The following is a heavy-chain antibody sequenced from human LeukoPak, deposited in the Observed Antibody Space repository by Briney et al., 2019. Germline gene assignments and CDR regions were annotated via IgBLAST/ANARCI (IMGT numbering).Heavy chain of an antibody. CDR3: VKLRYYDNTGYYYVGAFDI. Sequence: PGGSLRLSCSASGFTFSSYAMHWVRQAPGKGLEYVSAVTNNGGATYYADSVKGRFTISRDNSKNTLFLQMTSLRTDDTAVYYCVKLRYYDNTGYYYVGAFDIWGQGTMVTVSS. D-gene: IGHD3-22*01. CDR2: VTNNGGAT. V-gene: IGHV3-64D*06. J-gene: IGHJ3*02. CDR1: GFTFSSYA.